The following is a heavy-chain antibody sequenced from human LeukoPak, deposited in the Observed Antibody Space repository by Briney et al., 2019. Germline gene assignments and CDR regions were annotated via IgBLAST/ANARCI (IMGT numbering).Heavy chain of an antibody. D-gene: IGHD2-21*02. J-gene: IGHJ6*02. V-gene: IGHV3-48*01. CDR3: ARRAYCGGDCYSGSYYYYGMDV. CDR1: GFTFSSYS. Sequence: GGSLRLSCAASGFTFSSYSMNWVRQAPGKGLEWVSYISSSSSTIYYADSVKGRFTISRDNAKNSLYLQMNSLRAEDTAVYYCARRAYCGGDCYSGSYYYYGMDVWGQGTTVTVSS. CDR2: ISSSSSTI.